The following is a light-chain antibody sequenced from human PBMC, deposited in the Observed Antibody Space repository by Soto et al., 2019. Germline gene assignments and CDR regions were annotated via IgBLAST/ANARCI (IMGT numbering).Light chain of an antibody. CDR1: QSVSSSY. CDR2: GTS. V-gene: IGKV3-20*01. CDR3: QHYVSPPIT. J-gene: IGKJ5*01. Sequence: EIVLTQSPGTLSLSPGERATLSCRASQSVSSSYLAWYQQKPGQAPRFLIYGTSSRATGIPDRFSGSGSGTDFTLTISRLEPEDFAVYYRQHYVSPPITFGQGTRLEIK.